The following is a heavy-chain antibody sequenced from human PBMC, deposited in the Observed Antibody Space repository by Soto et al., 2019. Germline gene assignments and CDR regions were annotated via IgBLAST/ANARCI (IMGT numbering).Heavy chain of an antibody. D-gene: IGHD6-25*01. V-gene: IGHV3-30-3*01. Sequence: QVQLVESGGGVVQPGRSLRLSCAASGFTFSSYAMHWVRQAPGKGLEWVAVISYDGINKYYADSVKGRFTISRDNSKNTLYLQMNSLRAEDTAVYYCAIDMAAVPYYYCMFVLGQGTTFTVSS. CDR1: GFTFSSYA. J-gene: IGHJ6*02. CDR2: ISYDGINK. CDR3: AIDMAAVPYYYCMFV.